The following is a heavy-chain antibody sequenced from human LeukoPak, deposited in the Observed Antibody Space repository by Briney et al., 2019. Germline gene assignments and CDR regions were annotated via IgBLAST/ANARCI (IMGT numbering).Heavy chain of an antibody. CDR1: GFTFSSYS. D-gene: IGHD2-2*01. Sequence: PGGSLRLSCAASGFTFSSYSMNWVRQAPGKGLEWVSSISSSNSYIYYADSVKGRFTISRDNAKNSLYLQMNSLRAEDTAVYYCARDNGDCSSTSCHSWGQGTLVTVSS. CDR3: ARDNGDCSSTSCHS. CDR2: ISSSNSYI. J-gene: IGHJ4*02. V-gene: IGHV3-21*01.